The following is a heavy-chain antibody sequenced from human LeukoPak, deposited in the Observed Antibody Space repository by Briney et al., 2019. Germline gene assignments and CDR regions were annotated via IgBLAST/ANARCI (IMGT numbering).Heavy chain of an antibody. Sequence: ASVKVSCKASGYTFTNYGISWVRQAPGHGLEWMGWISGHNGNTNYAQKIQGRATMTTDTSTSTAYMELRSLRFDDTAVYYCARDFAWGSGGAPIDDNWLDPWGQRTLVTVSS. CDR1: GYTFTNYG. CDR3: ARDFAWGSGGAPIDDNWLDP. CDR2: ISGHNGNT. J-gene: IGHJ5*02. V-gene: IGHV1-18*01. D-gene: IGHD7-27*01.